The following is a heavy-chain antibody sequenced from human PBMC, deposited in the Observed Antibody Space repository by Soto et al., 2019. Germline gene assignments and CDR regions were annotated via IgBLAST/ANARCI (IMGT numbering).Heavy chain of an antibody. Sequence: GASVKVSCKASGYTFTSYDINWVRQATGQGLEWMGWMNPNSGNTGYAQKFQGRVTMTRNTSISTAYMELSSLRSEDTAVYYCARGSPRYSGYDFSYYYYYMDVWGKGTTVTVSS. CDR3: ARGSPRYSGYDFSYYYYYMDV. CDR1: GYTFTSYD. CDR2: MNPNSGNT. V-gene: IGHV1-8*01. D-gene: IGHD5-12*01. J-gene: IGHJ6*03.